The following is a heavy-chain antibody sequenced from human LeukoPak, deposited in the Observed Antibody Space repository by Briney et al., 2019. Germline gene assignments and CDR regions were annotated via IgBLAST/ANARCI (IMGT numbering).Heavy chain of an antibody. CDR1: GFTCSSYG. CDR2: IRYDGSNK. J-gene: IGHJ3*02. V-gene: IGHV3-30*02. Sequence: GGYLRLSGAASGFTCSSYGMHWVRQAPGKGLEWVAFIRYDGSNKYYADSVKGRFTISRDNSKNTLYLQMNSLRAEDTAVYYCAKEKVVVIHHDAFDIWGQGTMVTVSS. CDR3: AKEKVVVIHHDAFDI. D-gene: IGHD3-22*01.